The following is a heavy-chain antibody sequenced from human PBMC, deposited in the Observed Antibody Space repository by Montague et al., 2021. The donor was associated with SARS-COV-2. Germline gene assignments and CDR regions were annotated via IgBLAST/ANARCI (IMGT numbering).Heavy chain of an antibody. D-gene: IGHD3-22*01. CDR2: ISYDGSKK. Sequence: SLRLSCSASRFTFNTYTMHWVHQAPGKGLQWVAVISYDGSKKYYIDSVKGRFTISRDNSRNTLSLQMNSLRSEDSAVYYCARDGSGYASNYFYVMDVWGQGTMVTVSS. V-gene: IGHV3-30*04. CDR3: ARDGSGYASNYFYVMDV. CDR1: RFTFNTYT. J-gene: IGHJ6*02.